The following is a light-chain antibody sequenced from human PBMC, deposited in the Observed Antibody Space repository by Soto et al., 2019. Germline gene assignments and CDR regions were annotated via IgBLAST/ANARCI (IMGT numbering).Light chain of an antibody. CDR3: QQYQNLWT. J-gene: IGKJ1*01. CDR2: DAS. V-gene: IGKV3-15*01. CDR1: QSVSSN. Sequence: EIVMTQSPATLSVSPGESATLSCRASQSVSSNLAWHQQKPRQAPRVPMYDASTRSTGISARFSGSGSGTEFTLTISSLQTEDFAVYYWQQYQNLWTFGQGTKVDIK.